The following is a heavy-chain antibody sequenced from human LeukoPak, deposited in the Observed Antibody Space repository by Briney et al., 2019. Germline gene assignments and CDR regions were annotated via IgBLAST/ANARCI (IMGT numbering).Heavy chain of an antibody. CDR2: ISTDGSSR. CDR3: ASYLTSIPSGMDV. V-gene: IGHV3-74*01. J-gene: IGHJ6*02. CDR1: GFTFSSYW. D-gene: IGHD2/OR15-2a*01. Sequence: PGGSLRLSCAASGFTFSSYWMHWLRQEPREGLVWVSRISTDGSSRSYADSVKGRFTISRDNGKNTLYLQMNSLRAEDTAVYYCASYLTSIPSGMDVWGQGATVTVSS.